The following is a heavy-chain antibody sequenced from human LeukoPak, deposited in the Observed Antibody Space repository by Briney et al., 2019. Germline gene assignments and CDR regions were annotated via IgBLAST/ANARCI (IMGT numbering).Heavy chain of an antibody. D-gene: IGHD2-2*02. J-gene: IGHJ3*02. CDR3: ARVGSGRYCSSTSCYTDLAAFDI. CDR1: GCSISSYY. CDR2: IYTSGST. Sequence: ASETLSLTCTVSGCSISSYYWSWIRQPAGKGLEWIGRIYTSGSTNYNPSLKSRVTMSVDTSKNQFSLKLSSVTAADTAVYYCARVGSGRYCSSTSCYTDLAAFDIWGQGTMVTVSS. V-gene: IGHV4-4*07.